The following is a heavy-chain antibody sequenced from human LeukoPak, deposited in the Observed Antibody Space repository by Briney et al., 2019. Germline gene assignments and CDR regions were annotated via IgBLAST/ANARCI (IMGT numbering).Heavy chain of an antibody. CDR3: ARLYYDYVWGSYRPTPFDY. CDR2: INHSGST. V-gene: IGHV4-34*01. D-gene: IGHD3-16*02. J-gene: IGHJ4*02. CDR1: GGSFSGYY. Sequence: SETLSLTCAVYGGSFSGYYWSWIRQPPGKGLEWIGEINHSGSTNYNPSLKSRVTISVDTSKNQFSLKLSSVTAADTAVYYCARLYYDYVWGSYRPTPFDYWGQGTLVTVSS.